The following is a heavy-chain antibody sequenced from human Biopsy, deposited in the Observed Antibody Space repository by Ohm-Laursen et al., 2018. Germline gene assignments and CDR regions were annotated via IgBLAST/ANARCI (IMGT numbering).Heavy chain of an antibody. V-gene: IGHV4-34*01. Sequence: SVTLSLTCAVYGGSFNGYFWSWIRQPPGKGLEWIGEITQSGSTNLSPVLKSRVTISVDTAKKQFSLSLRSVTAADTAVYYCARVPLPGIGAAYQGRFLYGMDVWGQGTTVSVSS. CDR3: ARVPLPGIGAAYQGRFLYGMDV. D-gene: IGHD6-13*01. CDR2: ITQSGST. CDR1: GGSFNGYF. J-gene: IGHJ6*02.